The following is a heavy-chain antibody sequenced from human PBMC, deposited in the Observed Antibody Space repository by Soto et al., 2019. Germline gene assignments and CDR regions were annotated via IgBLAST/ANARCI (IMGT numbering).Heavy chain of an antibody. Sequence: PSETLSLTCTVSGGSISSGGYYWSWIRQHPGKGLEWIGYIYYSGSTYYNPSLKSRVTISVDTSKNQFSLKLSSVTAADTAVYYCSRDHHYYDSPYYFDYWGQGPLVTVSS. J-gene: IGHJ4*02. D-gene: IGHD3-22*01. V-gene: IGHV4-31*03. CDR1: GGSISSGGYY. CDR2: IYYSGST. CDR3: SRDHHYYDSPYYFDY.